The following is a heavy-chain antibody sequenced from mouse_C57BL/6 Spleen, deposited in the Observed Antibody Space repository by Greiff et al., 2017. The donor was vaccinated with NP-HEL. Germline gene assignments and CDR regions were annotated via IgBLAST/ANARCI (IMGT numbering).Heavy chain of an antibody. V-gene: IGHV1-52*01. CDR1: GYTFTSYW. J-gene: IGHJ3*01. CDR2: IDPSDSET. Sequence: QVQLQQPGAELVRPGSSVKLSCKASGYTFTSYWMHWVKQRPIQGLEWIGNIDPSDSETHYNQKFKDKATLTVDKSSSTAYMQPSSLTSEDSAVYYYERESIGSEFAYWGQGTLVTVSA. CDR3: ERESIGSEFAY.